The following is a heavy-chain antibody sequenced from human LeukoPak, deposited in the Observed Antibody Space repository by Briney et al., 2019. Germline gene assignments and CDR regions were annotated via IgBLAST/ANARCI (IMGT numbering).Heavy chain of an antibody. Sequence: PGGSLRLSCEASGFTFRNSWMHWFRQAPGKGLVWFSRINSDGSSRNYADSVKGRFTISRDNAKNTLYLQMNSLRAEDTAVYYCASASSHRIAAGGDYWGQGTLVTVSS. CDR2: INSDGSSR. D-gene: IGHD6-13*01. V-gene: IGHV3-74*01. J-gene: IGHJ4*02. CDR3: ASASSHRIAAGGDY. CDR1: GFTFRNSW.